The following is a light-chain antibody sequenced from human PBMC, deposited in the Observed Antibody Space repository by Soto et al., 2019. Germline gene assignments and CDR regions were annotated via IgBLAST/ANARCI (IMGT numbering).Light chain of an antibody. CDR2: DAS. CDR3: QQYNSYPIT. CDR1: QGISST. Sequence: ALQLTQSPSSLSASVGDRVTITCRASQGISSTLAWYQQKPGKPPNLLIYDASSLESGVPSRFSGSGSGTDFSLTISSLQPEDFATYHCQQYNSYPITFGQGTRLEIK. J-gene: IGKJ5*01. V-gene: IGKV1-13*02.